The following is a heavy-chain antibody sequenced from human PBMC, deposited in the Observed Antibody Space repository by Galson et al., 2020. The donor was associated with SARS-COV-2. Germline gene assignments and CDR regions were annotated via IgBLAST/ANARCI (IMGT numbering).Heavy chain of an antibody. D-gene: IGHD2-8*01. CDR1: GYNFTNFW. J-gene: IGHJ4*02. V-gene: IGHV5-51*01. CDR3: VKNPVEYCTKGVCYDS. Sequence: HGESLKISCKGSGYNFTNFWIGWVRQKSGKGLEWMGIIFPGDSNTKYSPSFQGQVTISVDKSINTAYLQWSSLKVSDTAMYYCVKNPVEYCTKGVCYDSWGQGTLVTVTS. CDR2: IFPGDSNT.